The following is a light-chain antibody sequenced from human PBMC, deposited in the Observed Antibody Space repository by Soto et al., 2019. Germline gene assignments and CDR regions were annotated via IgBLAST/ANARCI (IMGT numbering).Light chain of an antibody. V-gene: IGKV3-15*01. CDR2: AAS. J-gene: IGKJ1*01. CDR1: QSVGSN. CDR3: QHYNSYSEA. Sequence: EMVMTQSPDTLSVSPGERATLSCRASQSVGSNLAWYQQKPGQAPRLLTYAASTRATGIPARFSGSGSGTEFTLTISSLQSEDFATYYCQHYNSYSEAFGQGTKVDI.